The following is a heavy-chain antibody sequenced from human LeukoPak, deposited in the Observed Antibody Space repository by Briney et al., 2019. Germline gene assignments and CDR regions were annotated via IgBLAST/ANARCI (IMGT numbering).Heavy chain of an antibody. CDR3: ARAYPELYYDILTGTQWGLYYFDY. D-gene: IGHD3-9*01. CDR2: ISGSGDTT. Sequence: GGSLRLSCGASGFTFSTYGMTWVRQAPGKGPEWVSGISGSGDTTKYADSVKGRFTISRDNSKNTLYLQMNSLRAEDTAVYYCARAYPELYYDILTGTQWGLYYFDYWGQGTLVTVSS. V-gene: IGHV3-23*01. J-gene: IGHJ4*02. CDR1: GFTFSTYG.